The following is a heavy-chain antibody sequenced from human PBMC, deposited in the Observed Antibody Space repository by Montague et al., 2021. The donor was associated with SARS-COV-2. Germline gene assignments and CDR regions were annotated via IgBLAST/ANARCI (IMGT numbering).Heavy chain of an antibody. CDR1: GFTFSTYT. D-gene: IGHD3-9*01. CDR2: TYSGGST. Sequence: SLRLSCAASGFTFSTYTMNWVRQAPGKGLEWVSVTYSGGSTYYADSVKGRFTISRDNSKNTLYLQMNSLRAEDTAVYYCARDRHWTNTYYDILTGYQYYYYGMDVWGQGTTVTVSS. V-gene: IGHV3-66*01. J-gene: IGHJ6*02. CDR3: ARDRHWTNTYYDILTGYQYYYYGMDV.